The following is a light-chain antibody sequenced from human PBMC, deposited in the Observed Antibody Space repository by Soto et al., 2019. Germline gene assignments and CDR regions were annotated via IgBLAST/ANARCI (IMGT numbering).Light chain of an antibody. CDR1: QGIGSY. V-gene: IGKV1-9*01. Sequence: DIQLTQSPSFLSASLGDRVTITCRASQGIGSYLAWYQQKPGKAPRLLIYAASTLQSGVPSRFSGSGSDTELTLTISSLQPEDFATYYCQQLNNYPLTFGGGTKVDIK. J-gene: IGKJ4*01. CDR3: QQLNNYPLT. CDR2: AAS.